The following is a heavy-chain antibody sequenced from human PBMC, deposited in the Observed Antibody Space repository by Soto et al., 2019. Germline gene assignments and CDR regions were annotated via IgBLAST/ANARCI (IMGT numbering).Heavy chain of an antibody. J-gene: IGHJ3*02. V-gene: IGHV3-48*01. CDR2: ISSSSSTI. Sequence: GGSLRLSCAASGFTFSSYSMNWVRRAPGKGLEWVSYISSSSSTIYYADSVKGRFTISRDNAKNSLYLQMNSLRAEDTAVYYCARAYSIAAAATDAFDIWGQGTMVTVSS. CDR3: ARAYSIAAAATDAFDI. D-gene: IGHD6-13*01. CDR1: GFTFSSYS.